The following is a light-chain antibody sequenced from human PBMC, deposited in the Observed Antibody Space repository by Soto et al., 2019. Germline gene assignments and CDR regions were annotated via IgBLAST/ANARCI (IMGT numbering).Light chain of an antibody. J-gene: IGKJ5*01. CDR2: DAS. CDR3: QQYDNLLPIT. V-gene: IGKV1-33*01. CDR1: QDISKN. Sequence: IQMTQSPSSLXASVXDRVTITCQASQDISKNLNWYQQKPGKAPKLLIYDASSLQTGVPSRFSGSGSATHFTFTINSLQPEDIATYFCQQYDNLLPITFGQGTRLEIK.